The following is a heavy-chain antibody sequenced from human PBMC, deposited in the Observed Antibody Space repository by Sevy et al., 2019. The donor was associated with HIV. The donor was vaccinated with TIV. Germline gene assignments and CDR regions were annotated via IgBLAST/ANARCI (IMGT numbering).Heavy chain of an antibody. Sequence: ASVKVSCKASGGTFSSYAISWVRQAPGQGLEWMGGIIPIFGTANYAQKFQGRVTITADESTSTAYMELSSLRYEDTAVYYCERAEYYDFWSGPTYYYYYGMDVWGQGTTVTVSS. CDR2: IIPIFGTA. J-gene: IGHJ6*02. CDR3: ERAEYYDFWSGPTYYYYYGMDV. V-gene: IGHV1-69*13. CDR1: GGTFSSYA. D-gene: IGHD3-3*01.